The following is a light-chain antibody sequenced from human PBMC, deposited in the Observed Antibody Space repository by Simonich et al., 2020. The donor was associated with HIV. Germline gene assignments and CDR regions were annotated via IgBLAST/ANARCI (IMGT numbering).Light chain of an antibody. Sequence: QSALTQPRSVSGSPGQSVTISCTGTSSDVGGYNYVSWYQQHPGKAPKLMIYDVSNRPSGVPDRFSGSKSGNTASLTISGLQAEDEADYYCCSYAGNYNWVFGGGTKLTVL. CDR3: CSYAGNYNWV. CDR1: SSDVGGYNY. V-gene: IGLV2-11*01. J-gene: IGLJ3*02. CDR2: DVS.